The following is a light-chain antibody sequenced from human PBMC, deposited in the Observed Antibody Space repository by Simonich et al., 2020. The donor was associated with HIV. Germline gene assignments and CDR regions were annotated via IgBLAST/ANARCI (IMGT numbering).Light chain of an antibody. CDR3: SSYTGNSTWV. CDR1: SSDFAGHNY. J-gene: IGLJ3*02. CDR2: DVN. Sequence: QSAMTQPASVSGSPGQSITISCTGTSSDFAGHNYFSWYQQHPGNAPKLMFYDVNKRPSGVSNRFSGSKSGNTASLTISGLQAEDEADYYCSSYTGNSTWVFGGGTKLTLL. V-gene: IGLV2-14*03.